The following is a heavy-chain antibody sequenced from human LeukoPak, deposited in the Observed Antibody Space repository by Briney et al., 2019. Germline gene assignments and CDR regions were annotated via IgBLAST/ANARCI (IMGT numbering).Heavy chain of an antibody. CDR2: INPRGGST. V-gene: IGHV1-46*01. CDR1: GYTFTSYY. Sequence: GASVKVSCKASGYTFTSYYMHWVRQAPGQGLEWMGIINPRGGSTSYAQKFQGRVTMTRDTSTSTVYMELSSLRSEDTAVYYCARSFRINRTPVSWGQGTMVTVSS. CDR3: ARSFRINRTPVS. J-gene: IGHJ3*01. D-gene: IGHD3-10*01.